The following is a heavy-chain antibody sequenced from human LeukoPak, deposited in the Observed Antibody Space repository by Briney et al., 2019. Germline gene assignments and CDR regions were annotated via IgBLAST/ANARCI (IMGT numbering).Heavy chain of an antibody. CDR1: GFTFSSYW. CDR3: ARGLDGSGSYYDSPLDN. Sequence: PGGSLRLSCAASGFTFSSYWMHWVRQAPGKGLVWVARIDRDVTSRRYAESVKGRFTISRDNAKNTLSLQMNSLRAEDTAVYYCARGLDGSGSYYDSPLDNWGQGTPVTVSS. CDR2: IDRDVTSR. D-gene: IGHD3-10*01. J-gene: IGHJ4*02. V-gene: IGHV3-74*01.